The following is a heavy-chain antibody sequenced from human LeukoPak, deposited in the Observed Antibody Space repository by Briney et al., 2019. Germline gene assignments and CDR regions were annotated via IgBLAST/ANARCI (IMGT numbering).Heavy chain of an antibody. D-gene: IGHD6-19*01. V-gene: IGHV4-59*01. CDR3: AREAAVAGRRYFDY. CDR1: GGSISSYY. CDR2: IYYSGST. J-gene: IGHJ4*02. Sequence: SETLSLTCTVSGGSISSYYWSWIRQPPGKGLEWIGYIYYSGSTNYNPSLKSQVTISVDTSKNQFSLKLSSVTAADTAVYYCAREAAVAGRRYFDYWGQGTLVTVSS.